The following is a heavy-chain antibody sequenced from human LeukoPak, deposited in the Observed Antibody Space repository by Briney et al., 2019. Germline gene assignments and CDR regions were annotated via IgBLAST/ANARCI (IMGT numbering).Heavy chain of an antibody. Sequence: GGSLRLSCAASGFTFSSYSMNWVRQAPGKGLEWVSSISSSSSYIYYADSVKGRFTISRDNAKNSLYLQMNSLRAEDTAVYYCARNLKPHYYGSGSPPAWGQGTLVTVSS. J-gene: IGHJ5*02. V-gene: IGHV3-21*01. CDR3: ARNLKPHYYGSGSPPA. D-gene: IGHD3-10*01. CDR2: ISSSSSYI. CDR1: GFTFSSYS.